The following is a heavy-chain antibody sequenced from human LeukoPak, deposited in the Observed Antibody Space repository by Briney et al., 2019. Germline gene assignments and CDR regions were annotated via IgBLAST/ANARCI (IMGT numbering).Heavy chain of an antibody. D-gene: IGHD3-10*01. V-gene: IGHV3-23*01. CDR2: ISGSGDTT. CDR1: GYKFSTYG. Sequence: PGGSLRLSCAASGYKFSTYGMTWVRQAPGKGPEWVSGISGSGDTTKYADSVKGRFTISRDNSKNTLYLQMNSLRAEDAAVFYCAKDRGASYFDYWGQGTLVTVSS. CDR3: AKDRGASYFDY. J-gene: IGHJ4*02.